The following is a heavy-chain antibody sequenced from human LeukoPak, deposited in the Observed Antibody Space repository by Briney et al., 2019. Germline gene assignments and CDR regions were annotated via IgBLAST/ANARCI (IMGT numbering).Heavy chain of an antibody. Sequence: ASVKVSCKASGYTFTGYYMHWVRQAPGQGLEWMGRINPNSGGTNYAQKFQGRVTMTRDMSTSTAYMEVSSLRSEDTAVYYCAADLPGGAMFDPWGQGTLVTVSS. CDR1: GYTFTGYY. J-gene: IGHJ5*02. CDR2: INPNSGGT. V-gene: IGHV1-2*06. D-gene: IGHD3-16*01. CDR3: AADLPGGAMFDP.